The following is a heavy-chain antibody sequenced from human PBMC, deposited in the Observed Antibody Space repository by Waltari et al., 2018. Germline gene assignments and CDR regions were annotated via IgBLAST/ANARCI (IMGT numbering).Heavy chain of an antibody. D-gene: IGHD3-10*01. CDR3: ARDSGDKTIDF. V-gene: IGHV3-7*03. Sequence: EVQLVESGGDLVQPGGSLRLSCAASGFAFSAYWMAWFRQIPGKGLEWLTNTSPDGSETYYVDSLRGRFTTSRDNAKNSLYLQMNSLRTEDTAVYYCARDSGDKTIDFWGLGTLVTVS. J-gene: IGHJ4*02. CDR1: GFAFSAYW. CDR2: TSPDGSET.